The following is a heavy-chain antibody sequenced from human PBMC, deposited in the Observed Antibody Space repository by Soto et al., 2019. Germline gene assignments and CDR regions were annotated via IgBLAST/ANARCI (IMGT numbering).Heavy chain of an antibody. CDR2: IVVGSGNT. J-gene: IGHJ6*02. Sequence: SVKVSCKASGFTFTSSAVQWVRQARGQRLEWIGWIVVGSGNTNYAQKFQERVTITRDMSTSTAYMELSSLRSEDTAVYYCASNDFWSGYPSDYGMDVWGQGTTVTVSS. D-gene: IGHD3-3*01. CDR1: GFTFTSSA. V-gene: IGHV1-58*01. CDR3: ASNDFWSGYPSDYGMDV.